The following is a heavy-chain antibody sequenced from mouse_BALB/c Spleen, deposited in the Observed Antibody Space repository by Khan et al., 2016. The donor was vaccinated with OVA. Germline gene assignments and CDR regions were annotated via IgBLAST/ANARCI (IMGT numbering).Heavy chain of an antibody. V-gene: IGHV9-3-1*01. Sequence: QVQLKESGPELKKPGETVKISCKASGYTFTNYGLNWVKQAPGKGLQWMGWINTNTGEPTYAVDFKGRFAFSLETSASTAYLLINNLKNEDTATYFCARPPYFSYVMVYWGQGTSVTVSS. CDR2: INTNTGEP. J-gene: IGHJ4*01. CDR3: ARPPYFSYVMVY. D-gene: IGHD2-10*01. CDR1: GYTFTNYG.